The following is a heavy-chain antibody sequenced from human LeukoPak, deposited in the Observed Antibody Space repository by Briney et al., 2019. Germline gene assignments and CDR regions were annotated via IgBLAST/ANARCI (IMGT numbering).Heavy chain of an antibody. CDR2: ISSSSSTI. J-gene: IGHJ2*01. Sequence: PSGTLTLSCAASGFTFSSYSMNWVRQTPGQGREGVSYISSSSSTIYYADSVKGRFTISRDNAKNSLYLHKNSLRAEDTAVYYCSKGAGTDSSGYFWYFDIWGRGTLVTVSS. CDR3: SKGAGTDSSGYFWYFDI. V-gene: IGHV3-48*04. D-gene: IGHD3-22*01. CDR1: GFTFSSYS.